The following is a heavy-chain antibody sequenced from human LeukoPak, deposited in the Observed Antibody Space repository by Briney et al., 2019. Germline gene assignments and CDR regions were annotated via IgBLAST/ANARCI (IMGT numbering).Heavy chain of an antibody. V-gene: IGHV3-48*04. CDR1: GFTFSTYS. J-gene: IGHJ4*02. D-gene: IGHD6-19*01. Sequence: PGGSLRLSCAASGFTFSTYSMNWVRQAPGKGLEWVSYISSSGSTIYYADSVKGRFTISRDNAKNSLYLQMNSLRAEDTAVYYCARPYSSGWYLDGYWGQGTLVTVSS. CDR3: ARPYSSGWYLDGY. CDR2: ISSSGSTI.